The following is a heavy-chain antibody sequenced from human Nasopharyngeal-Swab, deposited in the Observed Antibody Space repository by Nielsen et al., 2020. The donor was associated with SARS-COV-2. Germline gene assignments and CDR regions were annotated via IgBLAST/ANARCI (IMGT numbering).Heavy chain of an antibody. V-gene: IGHV3-21*01. CDR1: GFTFTIHS. D-gene: IGHD5-24*01. J-gene: IGHJ6*02. Sequence: GGSLRLSCVVSGFTFTIHSMNWVRQAPGKGMEWVSSISSSSSYIYYTDSVKGRFIISRDNAKNSLYLQMNSLIAEGMAVYYCARVEMAAIATSYYYYYGMDVWGQGTTVTVSS. CDR3: ARVEMAAIATSYYYYYGMDV. CDR2: ISSSSSYI.